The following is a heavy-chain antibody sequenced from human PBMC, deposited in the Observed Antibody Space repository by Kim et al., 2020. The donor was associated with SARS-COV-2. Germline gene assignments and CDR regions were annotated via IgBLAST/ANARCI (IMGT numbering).Heavy chain of an antibody. CDR1: GGSFSGYY. J-gene: IGHJ6*02. CDR3: ARDGSHRYYYYGMDV. Sequence: SETLSLTCAVYGGSFSGYYWSWIRQPPGKGLEWIGEINHSGSTNYNPSLKSRVTISVDTSKNQFSLKLSSVTAAATAVFYCARDGSHRYYYYGMDVWGQ. V-gene: IGHV4-34*01. D-gene: IGHD3-10*01. CDR2: INHSGST.